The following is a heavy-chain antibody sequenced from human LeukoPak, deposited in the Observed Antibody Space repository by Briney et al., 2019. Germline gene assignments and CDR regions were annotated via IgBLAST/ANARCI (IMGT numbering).Heavy chain of an antibody. J-gene: IGHJ4*02. Sequence: GASVKVSCKASGYTFTGYYMHWVRQAPGQGLEWMGWINPNSGGTNYAQKFQGWVTMTRDTSISTAYMELSRLRSDDTAVYYCARPIDSSGYYSFDYWGQGTLVTVSS. D-gene: IGHD3-22*01. CDR1: GYTFTGYY. V-gene: IGHV1-2*04. CDR2: INPNSGGT. CDR3: ARPIDSSGYYSFDY.